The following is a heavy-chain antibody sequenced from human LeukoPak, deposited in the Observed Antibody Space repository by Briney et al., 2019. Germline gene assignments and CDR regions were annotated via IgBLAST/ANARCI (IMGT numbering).Heavy chain of an antibody. CDR3: AKEARIGNTGGSLDS. CDR2: INPSGGGT. Sequence: ASVKVSCKATGYSFTNYYMHWVRQAPGQGLEWMGIINPSGGGTNYAQKFQDRVTMTRDTSTSTLYMELSSLRSDDTAVYHCAKEARIGNTGGSLDSWGQGTLLTVSS. D-gene: IGHD2-8*02. V-gene: IGHV1-46*01. J-gene: IGHJ4*02. CDR1: GYSFTNYY.